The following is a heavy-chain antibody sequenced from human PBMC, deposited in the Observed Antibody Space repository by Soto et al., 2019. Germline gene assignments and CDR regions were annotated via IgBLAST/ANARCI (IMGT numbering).Heavy chain of an antibody. Sequence: QVQLVQSGAEVKKPGASVKVSCKASGYTFTSYGISWVRQAPGQGLEWMGWISAYNGNTNYAQKLQGRVTMTTDTSTSTAYMELRSLRSDDTAVYYCASRNYHDSSGYPDGMDVWGQGTTVTVSS. J-gene: IGHJ6*02. D-gene: IGHD3-22*01. CDR3: ASRNYHDSSGYPDGMDV. CDR2: ISAYNGNT. CDR1: GYTFTSYG. V-gene: IGHV1-18*01.